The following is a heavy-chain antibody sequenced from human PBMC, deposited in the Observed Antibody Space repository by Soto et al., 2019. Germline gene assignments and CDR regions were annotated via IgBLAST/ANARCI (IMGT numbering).Heavy chain of an antibody. CDR2: ISAYNSNT. J-gene: IGHJ6*02. CDR1: GYTFTSYG. CDR3: ARECYYDSSGYQYGMDV. V-gene: IGHV1-18*01. Sequence: ASVKVSCKASGYTFTSYGISWVRQAPGQGLEWMGWISAYNSNTNYAQKLQGRVTMTTDTSTSTAYMELRSLRSDDTAVYYCARECYYDSSGYQYGMDVWGQGTTVTVSS. D-gene: IGHD3-22*01.